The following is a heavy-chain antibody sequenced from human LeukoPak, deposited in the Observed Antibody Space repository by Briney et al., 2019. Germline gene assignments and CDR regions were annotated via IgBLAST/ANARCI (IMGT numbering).Heavy chain of an antibody. Sequence: ASVKVSCKASGYTFTSYAMHWVRQAPGQRLEWMGWINAGNGNTKYSQKFQGRVTITRDTSASTVYMELSCLRSEDTAVYYCASEAYCGGDCPLDPWGQGTLVTVSS. CDR3: ASEAYCGGDCPLDP. J-gene: IGHJ5*02. D-gene: IGHD2-21*02. CDR1: GYTFTSYA. V-gene: IGHV1-3*01. CDR2: INAGNGNT.